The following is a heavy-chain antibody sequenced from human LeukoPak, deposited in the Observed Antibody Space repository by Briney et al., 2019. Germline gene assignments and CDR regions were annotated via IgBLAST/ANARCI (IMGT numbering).Heavy chain of an antibody. CDR1: GGSISSYY. V-gene: IGHV4-59*01. J-gene: IGHJ4*02. CDR2: IYYSGST. Sequence: SETLSLACTVSGGSISSYYWSWIRQPPGKGLEWIGYIYYSGSTNYNPSLKSRVTISVDTSKNQFSLKLSSVTAADTAVHYCASQAYYGSGSFDYWGQGTLVTVSS. CDR3: ASQAYYGSGSFDY. D-gene: IGHD3-10*01.